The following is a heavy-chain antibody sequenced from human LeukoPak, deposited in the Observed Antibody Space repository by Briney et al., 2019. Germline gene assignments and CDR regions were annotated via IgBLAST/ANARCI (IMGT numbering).Heavy chain of an antibody. V-gene: IGHV4-34*01. CDR1: GGSFSGYY. Sequence: SETLSLTCAVYGGSFSGYYWSWIRQPPGKGLEWIGEINHSGSTNYNPSLKSRVTISVDTSKNQFSLKLSSVTAAGTAMYYCASGGYSYGFDYWGQGTLVTVSS. D-gene: IGHD5-18*01. CDR3: ASGGYSYGFDY. CDR2: INHSGST. J-gene: IGHJ4*02.